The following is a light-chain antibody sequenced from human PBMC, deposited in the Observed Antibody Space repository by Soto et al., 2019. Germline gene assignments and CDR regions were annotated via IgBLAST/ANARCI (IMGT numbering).Light chain of an antibody. CDR1: QSVSSN. J-gene: IGKJ1*01. V-gene: IGKV3-15*01. CDR3: QQYNTWPRT. Sequence: EIVMTQSPATLSVSPGERATHSCRASQSVSSNLAWYQQKPGQAPRLLIYGASTRATGIPARFSGSGSGTEFTLTISSLQSEDFAVYYCQQYNTWPRTFGQGTKVDI. CDR2: GAS.